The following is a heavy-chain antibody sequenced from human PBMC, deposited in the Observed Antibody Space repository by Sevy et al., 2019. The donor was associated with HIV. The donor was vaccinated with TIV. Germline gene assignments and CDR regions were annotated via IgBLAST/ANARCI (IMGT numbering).Heavy chain of an antibody. CDR1: GFTFSSYW. D-gene: IGHD3-10*01. J-gene: IGHJ6*02. V-gene: IGHV3-7*01. CDR3: ARDKWFGESISEGSMDV. CDR2: IKQDGSEK. Sequence: GGSLRLSCAASGFTFSSYWMSWVRQAPGKGLEWVANIKQDGSEKYYVDSVKGRFTISRDNAKNSLYLQMNSLRAEDTAVYYCARDKWFGESISEGSMDVWGQGTTVTVSS.